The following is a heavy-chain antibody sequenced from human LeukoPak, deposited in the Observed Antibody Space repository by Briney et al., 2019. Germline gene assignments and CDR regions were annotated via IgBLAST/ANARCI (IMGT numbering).Heavy chain of an antibody. D-gene: IGHD5-18*01. CDR2: INNSGDRR. CDR1: GFIFSNYA. J-gene: IGHJ3*02. CDR3: AKDPPTVMANAFHI. V-gene: IGHV3-23*01. Sequence: PGGSLRLSCAASGFIFSNYAMSWVRQAPGKGLEWVSGINNSGDRRFYADSVKGRFTISRDNSKNTLYLQMNSLRAEDTAVYSCAKDPPTVMANAFHIWGQGTMVTVS.